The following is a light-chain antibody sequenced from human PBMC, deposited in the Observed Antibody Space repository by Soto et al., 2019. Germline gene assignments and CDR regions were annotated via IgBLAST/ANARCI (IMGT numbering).Light chain of an antibody. CDR3: QQRSNWTRT. CDR1: PSVGSY. CDR2: DVS. V-gene: IGKV3-11*01. Sequence: SATLPCRSSPSVGSYLILYQQKPGQAPRLLIYDVSNRATGIPARFSGSGSGTDFTLTIISLEHEDFAVYYCQQRSNWTRTFGQGTNVDIK. J-gene: IGKJ1*01.